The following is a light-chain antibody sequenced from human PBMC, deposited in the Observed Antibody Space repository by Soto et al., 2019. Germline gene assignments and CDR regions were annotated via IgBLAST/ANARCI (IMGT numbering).Light chain of an antibody. V-gene: IGLV1-40*01. CDR1: SSNKGSDYD. CDR2: GTN. Sequence: QSVLTQPPSVSGAPGQRVTISFTGSSSNKGSDYDVHWYQQIPGTAPQLLIYGTNNGPSGVPDRFSGSKSDTSASLAITGLQAEDEADYYCLSYGNSLSGWVFGGGTKLTGL. J-gene: IGLJ3*02. CDR3: LSYGNSLSGWV.